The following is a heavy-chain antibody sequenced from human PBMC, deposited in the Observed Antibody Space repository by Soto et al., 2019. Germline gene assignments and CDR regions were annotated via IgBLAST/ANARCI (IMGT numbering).Heavy chain of an antibody. J-gene: IGHJ2*01. CDR3: ARRDVNDWYFDL. V-gene: IGHV4-28*01. Sequence: VQLQESGPGLVKPSDTLSLTCAVSDYSISSSNWWGWIRQPPGKGLEWIGYIYHSGATYYNPSLKSPITMSVDTSKNQFSLKLSSVTAVDTAVYYCARRDVNDWYFDLWGRGTLVTVSS. D-gene: IGHD3-16*01. CDR2: IYHSGAT. CDR1: DYSISSSNW.